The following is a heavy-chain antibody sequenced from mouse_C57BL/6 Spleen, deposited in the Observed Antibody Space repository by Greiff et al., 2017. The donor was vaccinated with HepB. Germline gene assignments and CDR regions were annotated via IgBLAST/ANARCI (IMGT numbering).Heavy chain of an antibody. D-gene: IGHD1-1*01. Sequence: QVQLQQPGAELVMPGASVKLSCKASGYTFTSYWMHWVKQRPGQGLEWIGEIDPSDSYTNYNQKFKGKSTLTVDKSSSTAYLQLSSLTSEDSAVYYCAREGGSSGYFDVWGTGTTVTVSS. CDR2: IDPSDSYT. V-gene: IGHV1-69*01. J-gene: IGHJ1*03. CDR3: AREGGSSGYFDV. CDR1: GYTFTSYW.